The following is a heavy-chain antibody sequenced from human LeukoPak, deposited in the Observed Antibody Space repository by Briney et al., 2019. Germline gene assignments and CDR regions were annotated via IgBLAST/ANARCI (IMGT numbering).Heavy chain of an antibody. CDR1: GGSISSGGYY. CDR3: ARDHSSYGMDV. Sequence: SQTLSLTCTVSGGSISSGGYYWRWIRQHPGKGLEWIGYIYYSGSTYYNPSLKSRVTISVDTSKNQFSLKLSSVTAADTAVYYCARDHSSYGMDVWGQGTTVTVSS. J-gene: IGHJ6*02. V-gene: IGHV4-31*03. CDR2: IYYSGST.